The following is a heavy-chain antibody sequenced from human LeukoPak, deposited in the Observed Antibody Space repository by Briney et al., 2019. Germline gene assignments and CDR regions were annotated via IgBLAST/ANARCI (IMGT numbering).Heavy chain of an antibody. V-gene: IGHV4-59*12. D-gene: IGHD3-3*01. CDR2: IYYSGST. CDR1: GGSISSYY. Sequence: RSSETLSLTCTVSGGSISSYYWSWIRQPPGKGLEWIGYIYYSGSTNYNPSPKSRVTISVDTSKNQFSLKLSSVTAADTAVYYCARDTPYYDFWSGQYYYYMDVWGKGTTVTVSS. J-gene: IGHJ6*03. CDR3: ARDTPYYDFWSGQYYYYMDV.